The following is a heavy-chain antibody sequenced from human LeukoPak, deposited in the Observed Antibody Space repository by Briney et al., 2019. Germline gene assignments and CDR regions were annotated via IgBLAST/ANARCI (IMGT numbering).Heavy chain of an antibody. CDR2: IYYSGST. CDR3: ARLTIAANAFDI. V-gene: IGHV4-39*02. CDR1: GGSISSSDYY. D-gene: IGHD2-15*01. J-gene: IGHJ3*02. Sequence: SETLSLTCTVSGGSISSSDYYWCWIRQPPGKGLEWIGSIYYSGSTYYNPSLKSRVTISVDTSKIHFSLRLSSVTAADTAMFYCARLTIAANAFDIWGQGTMVTVSS.